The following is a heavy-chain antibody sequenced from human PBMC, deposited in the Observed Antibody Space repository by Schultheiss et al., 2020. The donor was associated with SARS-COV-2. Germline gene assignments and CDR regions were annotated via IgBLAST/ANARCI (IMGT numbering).Heavy chain of an antibody. V-gene: IGHV3-48*02. D-gene: IGHD3-3*01. J-gene: IGHJ4*02. Sequence: GGSLRLSCAASGFTFSGSWMNWVRQAPGKGLEWVSYISSSSSTIYYADSVEGRFTISRDNAKNSLYLQMNSLRDEDTAVYYCATEYNDFWSGRNHGPFDYWGQGTLVTVSS. CDR3: ATEYNDFWSGRNHGPFDY. CDR2: ISSSSSTI. CDR1: GFTFSGSW.